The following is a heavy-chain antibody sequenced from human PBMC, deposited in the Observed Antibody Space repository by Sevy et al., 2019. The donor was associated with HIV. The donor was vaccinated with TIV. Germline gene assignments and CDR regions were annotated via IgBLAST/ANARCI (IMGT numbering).Heavy chain of an antibody. CDR2: ISYDARNE. CDR1: GLTFSSYA. V-gene: IGHV3-30*04. CDR3: ARFPPERAFDI. J-gene: IGHJ3*02. Sequence: GGSLRLSCAASGLTFSSYAMHWVRQGPGKGLEWVAVISYDARNEDYAGSVKGRFTISRDNSKNTLYLQMNSLRAEDTAVYYCARFPPERAFDIWGQGTMVTVSS.